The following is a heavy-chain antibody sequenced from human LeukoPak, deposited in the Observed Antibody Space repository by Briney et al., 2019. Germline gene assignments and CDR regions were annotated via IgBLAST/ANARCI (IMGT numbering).Heavy chain of an antibody. Sequence: ASVKASCKASGYTFTGYYMHWVRQAPGQGLEWMGRINPNSGDTNYAQKVQGRVTMTRDTSISTAYMELSRLRSDDTPVYYCAKDLVLVVPAANGDDAFDIWGQGTMVTVSS. V-gene: IGHV1-2*06. CDR2: INPNSGDT. D-gene: IGHD2-2*01. J-gene: IGHJ3*02. CDR1: GYTFTGYY. CDR3: AKDLVLVVPAANGDDAFDI.